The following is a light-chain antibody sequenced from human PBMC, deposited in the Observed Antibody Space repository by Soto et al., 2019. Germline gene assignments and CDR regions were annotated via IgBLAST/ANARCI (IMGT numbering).Light chain of an antibody. V-gene: IGKV3D-15*01. CDR1: QSVSSH. Sequence: EIVLTQAPATLSLSPGERATVSCRASQSVSSHLAWYQQKRGQAPRLLIYDASSRASGVPTRISGSGSGTEFTLTISSLQSEDFAVYYCQQYNSWPLTFGGGTKVDI. J-gene: IGKJ4*01. CDR2: DAS. CDR3: QQYNSWPLT.